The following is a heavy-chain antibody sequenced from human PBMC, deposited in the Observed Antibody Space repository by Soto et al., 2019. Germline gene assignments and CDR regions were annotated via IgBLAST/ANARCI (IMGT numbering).Heavy chain of an antibody. V-gene: IGHV4-59*01. J-gene: IGHJ5*02. Sequence: SETLSLTCTVSGGSISSYYWSWIRQPPGKGLEWIGYIYYSGSTNYNPSLKSRVTMSVDTSKNQFSLKLSSVTAADTAVYYCAKSRDGYNSKWFDPWGQGTLVTVSS. D-gene: IGHD5-12*01. CDR1: GGSISSYY. CDR3: AKSRDGYNSKWFDP. CDR2: IYYSGST.